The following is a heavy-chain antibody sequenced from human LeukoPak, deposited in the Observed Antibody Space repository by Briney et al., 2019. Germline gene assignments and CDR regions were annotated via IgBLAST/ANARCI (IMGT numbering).Heavy chain of an antibody. J-gene: IGHJ4*02. CDR1: AFTFSSYG. D-gene: IGHD2-21*02. Sequence: AGGSLRLSCAASAFTFSSYGMHWVRQAPGKGLEWVALISYDGSDKYYADSVKGRFTISRDNSKNTLYLQMNSLRAEDTAVYYCAKDISGGDCPDYWGQGTLVTVSS. V-gene: IGHV3-30*18. CDR2: ISYDGSDK. CDR3: AKDISGGDCPDY.